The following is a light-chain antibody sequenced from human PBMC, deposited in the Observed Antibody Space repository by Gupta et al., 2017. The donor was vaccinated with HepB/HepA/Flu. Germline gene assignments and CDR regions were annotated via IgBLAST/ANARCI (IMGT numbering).Light chain of an antibody. CDR3: QRSDTTQNS. CDR1: QSVDRC. J-gene: IGKJ2*03. V-gene: IGKV1-39*01. Sequence: DNQMPQSPSPLSASVGDRVTITCRASQSVDRCLAWYQQRPGRAPKLLIYDASSLESGVPSRFSGSGSGTDFTLTISSLQPEDFATYYCQRSDTTQNSFGQGTKVEIK. CDR2: DAS.